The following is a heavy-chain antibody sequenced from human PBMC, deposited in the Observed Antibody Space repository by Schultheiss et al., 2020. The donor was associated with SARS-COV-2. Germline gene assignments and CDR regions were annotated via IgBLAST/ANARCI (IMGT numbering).Heavy chain of an antibody. CDR1: GGSFSGYY. D-gene: IGHD6-6*01. Sequence: SQTLSLTCAVYGGSFSGYYWSWIRQPPGKGLEWIGEINHSGSTNYNPSLKSRVTILVDTSKNQFSLKLSSVTAADTAVYYCARGGLGGIAARRVYYYYYMDVWGKGTTVTVSS. V-gene: IGHV4-34*01. CDR3: ARGGLGGIAARRVYYYYYMDV. J-gene: IGHJ6*03. CDR2: INHSGST.